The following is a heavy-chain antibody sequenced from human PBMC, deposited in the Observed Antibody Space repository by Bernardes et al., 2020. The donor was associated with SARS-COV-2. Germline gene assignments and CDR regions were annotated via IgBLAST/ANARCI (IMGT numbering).Heavy chain of an antibody. J-gene: IGHJ6*03. CDR1: GYTFTGYY. V-gene: IGHV1-2*02. Sequence: ASMKVSCKASGYTFTGYYMHWVRQAPGQGLEWMGWINPNSGGTNYAQKFQGRVTMTRDTSISTAYMELSRLRSDDTAVYYCARGGLNYDFWSGYFSHMTNYYYYYMDVWGKGTTVTVSS. D-gene: IGHD3-3*01. CDR3: ARGGLNYDFWSGYFSHMTNYYYYYMDV. CDR2: INPNSGGT.